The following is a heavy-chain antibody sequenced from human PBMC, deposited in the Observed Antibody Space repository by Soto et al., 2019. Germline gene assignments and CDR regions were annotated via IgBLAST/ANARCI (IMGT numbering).Heavy chain of an antibody. D-gene: IGHD3-9*01. CDR3: ARDWETSATGLIDS. Sequence: GGSLRLSCAVSGFIVSSKYMTWVRQAPGKGLEWVSVIYTGGSTHYADSVEGRFTISRDNSKNTLYLQTSSLTTEDTAMYYCARDWETSATGLIDSWGQGTLVTVSS. J-gene: IGHJ4*02. CDR2: IYTGGST. V-gene: IGHV3-53*05. CDR1: GFIVSSKY.